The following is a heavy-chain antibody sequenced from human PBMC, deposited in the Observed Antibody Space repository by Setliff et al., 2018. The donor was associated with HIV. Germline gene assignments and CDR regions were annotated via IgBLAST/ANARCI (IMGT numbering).Heavy chain of an antibody. CDR2: INPDSGGA. V-gene: IGHV1-2*06. D-gene: IGHD6-13*01. J-gene: IGHJ4*02. Sequence: ASVKVSCKASGYTFTDYYMQWVRQAPGQGLEWMGRINPDSGGANYAQKFQGRVTMTRDTSISTAYMELSRVRSDDTAVYYCARRGRHAAPGITYYLDYWGQGTLVTVSS. CDR1: GYTFTDYY. CDR3: ARRGRHAAPGITYYLDY.